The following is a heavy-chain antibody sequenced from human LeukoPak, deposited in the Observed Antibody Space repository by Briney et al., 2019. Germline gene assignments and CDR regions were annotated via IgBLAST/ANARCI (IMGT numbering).Heavy chain of an antibody. Sequence: SETLSLTCTVSGGSIISDIYFWGWIRQSPGQGLAWIGSIYHGGRAYYDPSFEGRATISVDVSKNQFSLKLSSVTAADTAVYYCAREVRDCSGGSCYLYFDYWGQGTLVTVSS. D-gene: IGHD2-15*01. CDR3: AREVRDCSGGSCYLYFDY. V-gene: IGHV4-39*07. CDR1: GGSIISDIYF. J-gene: IGHJ4*02. CDR2: IYHGGRA.